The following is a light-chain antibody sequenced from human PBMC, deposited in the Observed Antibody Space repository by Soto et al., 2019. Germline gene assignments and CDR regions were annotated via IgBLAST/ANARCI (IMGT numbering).Light chain of an antibody. J-gene: IGLJ3*02. V-gene: IGLV2-14*01. CDR2: EVS. Sequence: QSALTQPASVSGSPGQSITISCTGTSSDVGGYNYVSWYQQHPGKAPKLMIYEVSNRPSGVSNRFSGSKSGNTASLTISRLQAGDEADYYCSSYTSSSTRVFGGGTKVTVL. CDR1: SSDVGGYNY. CDR3: SSYTSSSTRV.